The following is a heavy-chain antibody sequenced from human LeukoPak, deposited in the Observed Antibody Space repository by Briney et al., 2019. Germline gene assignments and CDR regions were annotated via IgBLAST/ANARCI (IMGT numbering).Heavy chain of an antibody. J-gene: IGHJ4*02. CDR2: INPNSGGT. CDR3: ARERGAVADMGGFDY. Sequence: GASVKVSCKASGYTFTGYYMHWVRQAPGQGLEWMGWINPNSGGTNYAQKFQGRVTMTRDTSISTAYMELSRLRSDDTAVYYCARERGAVADMGGFDYWGQGTLVTVSS. D-gene: IGHD6-19*01. V-gene: IGHV1-2*02. CDR1: GYTFTGYY.